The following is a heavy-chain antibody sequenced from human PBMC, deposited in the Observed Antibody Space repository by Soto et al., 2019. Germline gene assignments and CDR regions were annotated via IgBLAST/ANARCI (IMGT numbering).Heavy chain of an antibody. CDR3: AKGGSSGWYKGDYYYGMDV. CDR1: GFTFSSYG. D-gene: IGHD6-19*01. Sequence: PGGSLRLSCAASGFTFSSYGMHWVRQAPGKGLEWVAVIWYDGSNKYYADSVKGRFTISRDNSKNTLYLQMNSLRAEDTAVYYCAKGGSSGWYKGDYYYGMDVWGQGTTVTVSS. V-gene: IGHV3-30*02. CDR2: IWYDGSNK. J-gene: IGHJ6*02.